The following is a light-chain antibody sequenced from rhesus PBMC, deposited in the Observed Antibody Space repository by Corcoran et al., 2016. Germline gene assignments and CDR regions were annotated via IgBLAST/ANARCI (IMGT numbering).Light chain of an antibody. V-gene: IGKV1-74*01. Sequence: DIQMTQSPSSLSASVGDRVTITCRASENVNNYLNWYQQKPGKAPNLLIYKASTLQSGVPSRFSGSGSGTYYTFTISSLQPGDVATCSCQHGYGTPWTFGQGTKVEVK. CDR1: ENVNNY. J-gene: IGKJ1*01. CDR2: KAS. CDR3: QHGYGTPWT.